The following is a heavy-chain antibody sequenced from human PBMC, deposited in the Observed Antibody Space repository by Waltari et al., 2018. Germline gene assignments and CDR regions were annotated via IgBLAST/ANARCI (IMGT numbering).Heavy chain of an antibody. Sequence: QVQLVQSETELRKPGASVKVSCKASGYTFSFTGFHIHWVRQAPGQGLEWMGGTKPDSGNTAHAKKFKGRVTMTRDTAVTTASMDLTTLTSDDTAVYYCARGGGLPLDFWGQGTLVIVSA. V-gene: IGHV1-2*02. CDR1: GYTFSFTGFH. CDR3: ARGGGLPLDF. D-gene: IGHD3-3*01. J-gene: IGHJ4*02. CDR2: TKPDSGNT.